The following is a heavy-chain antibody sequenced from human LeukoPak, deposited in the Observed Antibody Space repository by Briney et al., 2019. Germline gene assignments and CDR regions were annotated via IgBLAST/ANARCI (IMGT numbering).Heavy chain of an antibody. CDR2: ISYDGSNK. CDR1: GFTFSSYA. D-gene: IGHD3-10*01. Sequence: GGSLRLSCAASGFTFSSYAMHWVRQAPGKGLEWVAVISYDGSNKYYADSVEGRFTISRDNSKNTLYLQMNSLRAEDTAVYYCARGPYGSGTYYFDYWGQGTLVTVSS. CDR3: ARGPYGSGTYYFDY. J-gene: IGHJ4*02. V-gene: IGHV3-30-3*01.